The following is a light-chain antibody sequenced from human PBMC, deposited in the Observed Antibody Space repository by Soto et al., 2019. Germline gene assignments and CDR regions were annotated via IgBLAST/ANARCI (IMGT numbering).Light chain of an antibody. V-gene: IGKV1-17*01. Sequence: DIQMTQSPSSLSASVGDRVTITCRASQAIRNDLAWYQQKPGRAPKRLIYGSYTLQSGVPLRFSGSGSGTEFTLTISSLQPEDFATYYCLQHNVFPRAFGQGTKVEIK. CDR1: QAIRND. J-gene: IGKJ1*01. CDR3: LQHNVFPRA. CDR2: GSY.